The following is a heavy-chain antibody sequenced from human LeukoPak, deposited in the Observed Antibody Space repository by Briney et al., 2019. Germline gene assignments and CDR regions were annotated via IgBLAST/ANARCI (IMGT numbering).Heavy chain of an antibody. V-gene: IGHV3-23*01. Sequence: GGSLRLSCAASGFTFRSYAMSWVRQAPGKGLEWVSAISGSGGRTYYADSVKGRFTISRDNSKNTLYPKMNSLRAEDTAVYYFARIRPDTYYYYYTDVWGKGATVTVSS. CDR3: ARIRPDTYYYYYTDV. J-gene: IGHJ6*03. D-gene: IGHD5-18*01. CDR1: GFTFRSYA. CDR2: ISGSGGRT.